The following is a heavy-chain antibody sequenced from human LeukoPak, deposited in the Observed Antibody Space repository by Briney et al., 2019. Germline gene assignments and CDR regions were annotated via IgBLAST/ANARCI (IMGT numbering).Heavy chain of an antibody. Sequence: PGGSLRLSCAASGFTFDDYGMSWVRQAPGKGLEWVSGINWNGGSTGYADSVKGRFTISRDNSKNTLYLQMNSLRAEDTAVYYCAKSQGNYLRVRTPDAFDIWGQGTMVTVSS. D-gene: IGHD5-24*01. V-gene: IGHV3-20*04. CDR1: GFTFDDYG. CDR3: AKSQGNYLRVRTPDAFDI. CDR2: INWNGGST. J-gene: IGHJ3*02.